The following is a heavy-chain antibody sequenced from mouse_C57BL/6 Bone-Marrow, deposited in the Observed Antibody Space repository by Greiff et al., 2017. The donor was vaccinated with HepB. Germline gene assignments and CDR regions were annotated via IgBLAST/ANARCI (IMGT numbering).Heavy chain of an antibody. D-gene: IGHD1-1*01. V-gene: IGHV1-15*01. CDR3: TRRIYYQRYRFGEGDY. CDR2: IDPETGGT. CDR1: GYTFTDYE. Sequence: QVQLQQSGAELVRPGASVTLSCKASGYTFTDYEMHWVKQTPVHGLEWIGAIDPETGGTAYNQKFKGKAILTADKSSSTAYMELRSLTSEDSAVYYWTRRIYYQRYRFGEGDYWGQGTPLTVPS. J-gene: IGHJ2*01.